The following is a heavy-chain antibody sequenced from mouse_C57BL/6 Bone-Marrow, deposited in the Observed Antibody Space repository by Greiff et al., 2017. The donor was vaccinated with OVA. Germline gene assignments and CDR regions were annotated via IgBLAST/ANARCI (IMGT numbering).Heavy chain of an antibody. J-gene: IGHJ2*01. CDR2: ISYDGSN. CDR1: GYSITSGYY. CDR3: ARSNYDFDY. Sequence: EVKLMESGPGLVKPSQSLSLTCSVTGYSITSGYYWNWIRQFPGNKLEWMGYISYDGSNNYNPSLKNRISITRDTSKNQFFLKLNSVTTEDTATYYCARSNYDFDYWGQGTTLTVSS. D-gene: IGHD2-5*01. V-gene: IGHV3-6*01.